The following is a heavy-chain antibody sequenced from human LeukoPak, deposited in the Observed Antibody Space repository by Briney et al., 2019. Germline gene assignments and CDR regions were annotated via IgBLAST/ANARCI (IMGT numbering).Heavy chain of an antibody. D-gene: IGHD3-3*01. J-gene: IGHJ6*03. CDR3: ARFLATWDYYYMDV. CDR1: GFTFSSYS. CDR2: ISSSSSYI. V-gene: IGHV3-21*01. Sequence: GGSLRLSCAASGFTFSSYSMNWVRQAPGKGLEWVSSISSSSSYIYYADSVKGRFTISRDNAENSVYLQMNSLRVEDTAVYYCARFLATWDYYYMDVWGKGTTVTVSS.